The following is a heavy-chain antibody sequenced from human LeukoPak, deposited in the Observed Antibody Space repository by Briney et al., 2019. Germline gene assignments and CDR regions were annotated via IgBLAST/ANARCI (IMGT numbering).Heavy chain of an antibody. D-gene: IGHD2-2*01. CDR3: ARDGEFCSSTSCYSYYYYGMDV. CDR1: GGSISSSSYY. Sequence: SETLSLTCTVSGGSISSSSYYWGWIRQPPGKGLEWIGSIYYSGSTYYNPSLKSRVTISVDTSKNQFSLKLSSVTAADTAVYYCARDGEFCSSTSCYSYYYYGMDVWGQGTTVTVSS. CDR2: IYYSGST. V-gene: IGHV4-39*07. J-gene: IGHJ6*02.